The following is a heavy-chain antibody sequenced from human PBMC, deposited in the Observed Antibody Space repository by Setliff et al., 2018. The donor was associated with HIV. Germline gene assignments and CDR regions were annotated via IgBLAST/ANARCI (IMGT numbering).Heavy chain of an antibody. CDR2: IKSKTDDGSI. Sequence: GGSLRLSCEGSGFTFSRAPMSWVRQAPGKGLEWVGRIKSKTDDGSIDYAVPVKGRFTISRDDSKNTLYLQMNGLQTEDTAVYYCSRGGRPTDEYVWFDPWGQGTLVTVSS. CDR1: GFTFSRAP. D-gene: IGHD2-15*01. CDR3: SRGGRPTDEYVWFDP. J-gene: IGHJ5*02. V-gene: IGHV3-15*01.